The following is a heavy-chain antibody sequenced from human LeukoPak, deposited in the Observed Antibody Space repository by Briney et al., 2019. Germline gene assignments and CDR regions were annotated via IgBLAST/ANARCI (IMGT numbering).Heavy chain of an antibody. V-gene: IGHV1-2*02. J-gene: IGHJ4*02. CDR1: GYTFTGYY. Sequence: ASVKVSCKASGYTFTGYYMHWVRQAPGQGLEWMGWINPNSGGTNYAQKFQGRVTMTRDTSISTAYMELSRLRSDDTAVYHCARDRHYDSSGYYSDYWGQGTLVTVSS. CDR3: ARDRHYDSSGYYSDY. CDR2: INPNSGGT. D-gene: IGHD3-22*01.